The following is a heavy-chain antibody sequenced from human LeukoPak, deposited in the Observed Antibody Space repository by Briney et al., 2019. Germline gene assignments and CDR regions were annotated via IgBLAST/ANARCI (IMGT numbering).Heavy chain of an antibody. CDR2: IYSSGDT. J-gene: IGHJ4*02. CDR1: GGSISSYY. Sequence: SETLSLTCTVSGGSISSYYWDWIRQPAGKGLEWIGRIYSSGDTNYNPSLKSRVTMSVDTSKNQFSLRLSSLTAADTAVYYCARDVGSGGGTFPTSHFDFWGQGTLVTVSS. V-gene: IGHV4-4*07. CDR3: ARDVGSGGGTFPTSHFDF. D-gene: IGHD3-10*01.